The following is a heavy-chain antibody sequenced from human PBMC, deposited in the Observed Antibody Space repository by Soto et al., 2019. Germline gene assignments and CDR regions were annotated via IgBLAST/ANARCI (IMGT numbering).Heavy chain of an antibody. CDR3: AKHSGSPEYYFDY. Sequence: GGSLRLSCAASGFTFSSYAMSWVRQAPGKGLEWVSAISGSGGSTYYADSVKGRFTISRDNSKNTLYLQMNSLGAEDTAVYYCAKHSGSPEYYFDYWGQGTLVTVSS. V-gene: IGHV3-23*01. CDR1: GFTFSSYA. D-gene: IGHD1-26*01. J-gene: IGHJ4*02. CDR2: ISGSGGST.